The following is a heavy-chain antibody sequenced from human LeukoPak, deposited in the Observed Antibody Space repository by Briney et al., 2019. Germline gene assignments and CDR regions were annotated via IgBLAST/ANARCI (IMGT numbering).Heavy chain of an antibody. V-gene: IGHV3-74*01. Sequence: GGSLRLSCAASGFTFSSYGMHWVRQAPGKGLVWVSRINPDGSSTNYADSVKGQFTISRDNAENTLYLQMNSLRAEDTAVYYCARGRYYGSGNYYNPFDYWGQGTLVTVSS. CDR3: ARGRYYGSGNYYNPFDY. J-gene: IGHJ4*02. D-gene: IGHD3-10*01. CDR1: GFTFSSYG. CDR2: INPDGSST.